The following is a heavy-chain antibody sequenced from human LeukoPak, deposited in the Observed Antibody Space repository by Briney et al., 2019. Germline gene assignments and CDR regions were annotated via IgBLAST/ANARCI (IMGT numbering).Heavy chain of an antibody. V-gene: IGHV4-34*01. Sequence: SETLSLTCAVYGGSFSGYYWSWIRQPPGKGLEWIGEINHSGGTIYNPSLKSRVTISVDTSKNQFSLKLSFVTAADTAVYYCARGSTGPQDAFDIWGQGTMVTVSS. CDR2: INHSGGT. CDR1: GGSFSGYY. J-gene: IGHJ3*02. CDR3: ARGSTGPQDAFDI.